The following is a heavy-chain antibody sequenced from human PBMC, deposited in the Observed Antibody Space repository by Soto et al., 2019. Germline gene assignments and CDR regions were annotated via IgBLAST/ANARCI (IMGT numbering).Heavy chain of an antibody. CDR2: NNRDGDNT. Sequence: PGRFLRFSCRASGISFDGYAMPWFREGPGNELEWVSLNNRDGDNTYYADSVKGRFTISRDNSKNALYLNMSSLRIEDTAFYYCVKVLTQSSWNDGLDSWGQGTLVTVSS. J-gene: IGHJ4*02. CDR1: GISFDGYA. V-gene: IGHV3-43*01. D-gene: IGHD1-1*01. CDR3: VKVLTQSSWNDGLDS.